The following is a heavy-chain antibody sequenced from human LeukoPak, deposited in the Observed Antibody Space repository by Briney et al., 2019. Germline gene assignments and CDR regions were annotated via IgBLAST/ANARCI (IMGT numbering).Heavy chain of an antibody. V-gene: IGHV4-34*01. J-gene: IGHJ6*02. CDR2: INHSGST. Sequence: SETLSLTCAVYGGSFSGYYWSWIRQPPGKGLEWIGEINHSGSTNYNPSLKSRVTISVDTSKNQFSLKLSSVTAADTAVYYCARGLRHYGMDVWGQGTTVTVSS. CDR3: ARGLRHYGMDV. D-gene: IGHD4-17*01. CDR1: GGSFSGYY.